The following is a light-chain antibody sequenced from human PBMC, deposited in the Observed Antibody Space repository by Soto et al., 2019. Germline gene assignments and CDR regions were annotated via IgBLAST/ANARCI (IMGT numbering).Light chain of an antibody. CDR3: QHCYSPPWT. Sequence: DIQMTQSPSSLSASVGDSVTFTCRASQNIDTYVNWYQQKPGKAPSLLIYAASSLQSGVPSRFSGSGSGTEFTLTISSLQPEDVAIYYCQHCYSPPWTFGQGPKVEIK. CDR1: QNIDTY. J-gene: IGKJ1*01. V-gene: IGKV1-39*01. CDR2: AAS.